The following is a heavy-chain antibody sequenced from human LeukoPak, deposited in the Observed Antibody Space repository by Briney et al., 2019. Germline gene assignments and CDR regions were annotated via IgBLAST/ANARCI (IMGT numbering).Heavy chain of an antibody. CDR3: TTSLAGAVTAVYPFDN. J-gene: IGHJ4*02. D-gene: IGHD2-21*02. CDR2: IQSKTDGGTT. CDR1: GFTFSNAW. V-gene: IGHV3-15*01. Sequence: GGSLRLSCVASGFTFSNAWMNWVRQAPGKGLEWVGCIQSKTDGGTTDYAAPVKGRITISRDDSTNTLHLQMNSLKTEDTAVYYCTTSLAGAVTAVYPFDNWGQGTLVTVSS.